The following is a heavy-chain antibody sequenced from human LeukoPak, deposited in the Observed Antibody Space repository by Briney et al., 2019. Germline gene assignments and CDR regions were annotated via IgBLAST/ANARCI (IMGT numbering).Heavy chain of an antibody. CDR3: AREYSGSYNY. CDR1: GGSISSHY. V-gene: IGHV4-59*11. J-gene: IGHJ4*02. D-gene: IGHD1-26*01. CDR2: IYYSGST. Sequence: SETLSLTCTVSGGSISSHYWSWIRQPPGKGLEWIGYIYYSGSTNYNPSLKSRVTISVDTSRNQFSLKLSSVTAADTAVYYCAREYSGSYNYWGQGTLVTVSS.